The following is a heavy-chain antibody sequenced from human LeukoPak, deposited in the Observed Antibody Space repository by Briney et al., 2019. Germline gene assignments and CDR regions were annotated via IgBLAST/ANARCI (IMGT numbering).Heavy chain of an antibody. CDR1: GFTFGSYG. Sequence: GGSLRLSCAASGFTFGSYGMHWVRQASGKGLEWVAVIWYDGSNKYYADSVKGRFTISRDNSKNTLYLQMNSLRAEDTAVYYCARDKLDSSSWYYFDYWGQGTLVTVSS. D-gene: IGHD6-13*01. V-gene: IGHV3-33*01. CDR2: IWYDGSNK. CDR3: ARDKLDSSSWYYFDY. J-gene: IGHJ4*02.